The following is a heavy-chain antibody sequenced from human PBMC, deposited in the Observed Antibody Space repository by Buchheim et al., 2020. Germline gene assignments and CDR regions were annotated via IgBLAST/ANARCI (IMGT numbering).Heavy chain of an antibody. J-gene: IGHJ3*02. D-gene: IGHD3-22*01. CDR3: AAGGYFDSSGYYHGAFDI. CDR1: GFSINDYA. Sequence: EVQLLESGGGLLQPGGSLRLSCAASGFSINDYALSWVRQAPGKGLEWVSVIIGNGANTYYAESVKGRFSISRDNFKKMLYLQMNSLRAEDTALYYCAAGGYFDSSGYYHGAFDIWGQGT. CDR2: IIGNGANT. V-gene: IGHV3-23*01.